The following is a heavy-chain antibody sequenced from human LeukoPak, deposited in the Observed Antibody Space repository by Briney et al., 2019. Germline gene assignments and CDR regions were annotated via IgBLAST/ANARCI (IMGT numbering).Heavy chain of an antibody. CDR1: GFTFSNSW. CDR2: ISAGGANS. Sequence: PGGSLRLSCEASGFTFSNSWMTWVRQTPGKGLEWVSSISAGGANSYYADSVKGRFTISRDNSKNTLYLQMNSLRAEDTAVYYCAKGPPTLVGKTWFDPWGQGTLVTVSS. CDR3: AKGPPTLVGKTWFDP. D-gene: IGHD1-26*01. J-gene: IGHJ5*02. V-gene: IGHV3-23*01.